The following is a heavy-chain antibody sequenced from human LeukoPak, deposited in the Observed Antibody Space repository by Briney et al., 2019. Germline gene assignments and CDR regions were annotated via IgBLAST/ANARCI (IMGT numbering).Heavy chain of an antibody. J-gene: IGHJ4*02. V-gene: IGHV5-51*01. Sequence: GESLKISCKGSGYSSTTYWIGWVRQMPGKGLEWMGIIYPGDSDTRYSPSFQGQVTISADKSISTAYLQWSSLKTSDTAMYYCARTPMVRGVISFDYWGRGTLVTVSS. CDR2: IYPGDSDT. CDR1: GYSSTTYW. CDR3: ARTPMVRGVISFDY. D-gene: IGHD3-10*01.